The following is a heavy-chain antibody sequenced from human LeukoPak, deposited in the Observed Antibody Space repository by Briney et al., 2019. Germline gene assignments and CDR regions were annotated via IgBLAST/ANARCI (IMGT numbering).Heavy chain of an antibody. CDR3: ARRKGSSSWYSSAYRQYNWFDP. Sequence: SETLSLTCAVYGGSFSGYYWSWIRQPPGKGLEWIGEINHSGSTNYNPSLKSRVTISVDTSKNQFSLKLSSVTAADTAVYYCARRKGSSSWYSSAYRQYNWFDPWGQGTLVTVSS. J-gene: IGHJ5*02. D-gene: IGHD6-13*01. CDR1: GGSFSGYY. CDR2: INHSGST. V-gene: IGHV4-34*01.